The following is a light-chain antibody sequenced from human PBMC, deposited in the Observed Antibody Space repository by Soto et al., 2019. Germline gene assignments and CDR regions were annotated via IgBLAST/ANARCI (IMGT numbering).Light chain of an antibody. Sequence: EIVLTQSPGTLSLSPGERATLSCRASQSVSSSYLAWYQQKPGQAPRLLIYDASNRATGVPARFSGSGSGTDFTLTISSLEPEDFAVYYCQQRSSWLITFGQGTRLEIK. CDR2: DAS. CDR1: QSVSSSY. J-gene: IGKJ5*01. V-gene: IGKV3D-20*02. CDR3: QQRSSWLIT.